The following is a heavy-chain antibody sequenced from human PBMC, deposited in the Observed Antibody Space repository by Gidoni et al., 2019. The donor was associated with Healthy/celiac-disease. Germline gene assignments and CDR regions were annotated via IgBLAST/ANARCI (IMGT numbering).Heavy chain of an antibody. Sequence: EVQLVQSGAEVKKPGESLRISCKGSGYSFTSYWISWVRQMPGKGLEWMGRIDPSDSYTNYSPSFQGHVTISADKSISTAYLQWSSLKASDTAMYYCARRGSSGWSPFPDYGMDVWGQGTTVTVSS. CDR3: ARRGSSGWSPFPDYGMDV. J-gene: IGHJ6*02. CDR1: GYSFTSYW. CDR2: IDPSDSYT. V-gene: IGHV5-10-1*03. D-gene: IGHD6-19*01.